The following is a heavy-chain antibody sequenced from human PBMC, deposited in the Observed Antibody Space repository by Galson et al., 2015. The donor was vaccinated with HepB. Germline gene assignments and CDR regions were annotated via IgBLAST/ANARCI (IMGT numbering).Heavy chain of an antibody. V-gene: IGHV3-23*01. CDR3: AKVYGLFDS. Sequence: SLRLSCAASGFAFDSQSMSWVRQAPGRGLEWISGITGKGDSTFYAGSVKGRFTVSKDNPTNLLYLKRNSLRAEDAGLYFCAKVYGLFDSWGQGILVTVSS. CDR1: GFAFDSQS. D-gene: IGHD2/OR15-2a*01. CDR2: ITGKGDST. J-gene: IGHJ5*01.